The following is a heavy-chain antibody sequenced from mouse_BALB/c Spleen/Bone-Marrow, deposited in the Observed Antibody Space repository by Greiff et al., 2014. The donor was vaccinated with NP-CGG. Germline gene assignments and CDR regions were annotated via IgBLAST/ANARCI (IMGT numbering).Heavy chain of an antibody. CDR2: IHYSGST. J-gene: IGHJ2*01. Sequence: VQLQQSGPDLVKPSQSLSLTCTVTGYSLTSGYCWDWVRQFPGKKLEWMGYIHYSGSTNYNPSLKSRISITRDTSKNQFFLQLNSVTTEDTATYYCARIYYGSSYDYWGQGTTLTVSS. CDR3: ARIYYGSSYDY. V-gene: IGHV3-1*02. CDR1: GYSLTSGYC. D-gene: IGHD1-1*01.